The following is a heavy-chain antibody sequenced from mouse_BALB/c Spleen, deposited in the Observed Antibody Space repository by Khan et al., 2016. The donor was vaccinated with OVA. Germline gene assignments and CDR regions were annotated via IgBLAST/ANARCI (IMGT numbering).Heavy chain of an antibody. Sequence: QVQLQQSGAELVRPGTSVKVSCKASGYAFNNYMLEWVKQRPGQGLEWIGVINPGSGGTNYNEKFKGKATLTADKSSNTAYMQLSSLTSDDSAFYFCARGGYGSLAYWGQGTLVTVSA. V-gene: IGHV1-54*01. J-gene: IGHJ3*01. CDR2: INPGSGGT. CDR3: ARGGYGSLAY. CDR1: GYAFNNYM. D-gene: IGHD1-1*02.